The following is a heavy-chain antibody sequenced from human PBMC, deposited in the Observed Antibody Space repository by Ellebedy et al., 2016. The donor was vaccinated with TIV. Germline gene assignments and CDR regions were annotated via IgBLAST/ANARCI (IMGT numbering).Heavy chain of an antibody. CDR3: AKDRTPGDGYWVFDF. J-gene: IGHJ4*02. D-gene: IGHD5-18*01. CDR2: IVGSGGSR. CDR1: GFRFRSYA. V-gene: IGHV3-23*01. Sequence: GESLKISCAASGFRFRSYAMSSVRQAPGTGLEWVSGIVGSGGSRYADSVKGRFTISRDNSKSTLDLQMSSLRAEDTAVYYCAKDRTPGDGYWVFDFWGQGTLVTVST.